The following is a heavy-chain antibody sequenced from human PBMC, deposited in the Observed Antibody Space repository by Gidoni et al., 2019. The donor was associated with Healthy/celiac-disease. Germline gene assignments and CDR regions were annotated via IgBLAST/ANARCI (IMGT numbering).Heavy chain of an antibody. J-gene: IGHJ4*02. V-gene: IGHV3-30*03. CDR3: ARGLSSGFGY. Sequence: QVQLVESGGGVVQPGRSLRLSCAASGVTFSSYGMHGVRQAPGKGLEWVAVISYDGSNKYYADAVKGRFTISRDNSKNTLYLQMNSLRAEDTAVYYCARGLSSGFGYWGQGTLVTVSS. CDR1: GVTFSSYG. CDR2: ISYDGSNK. D-gene: IGHD6-19*01.